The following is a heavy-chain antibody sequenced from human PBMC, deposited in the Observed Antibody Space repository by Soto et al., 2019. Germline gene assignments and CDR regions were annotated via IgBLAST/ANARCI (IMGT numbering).Heavy chain of an antibody. Sequence: ASVKVSCKASGYTFTGYYMHWVRQAPGQGLEWMGWINPNSGGTNYAQKFQGRVTMTRDPSISTVYMELSRLRSDDTAVHYFARSDGWIASAGGYYYGMDVWGQGTTVTVSS. J-gene: IGHJ6*02. D-gene: IGHD6-13*01. CDR3: ARSDGWIASAGGYYYGMDV. CDR2: INPNSGGT. V-gene: IGHV1-2*02. CDR1: GYTFTGYY.